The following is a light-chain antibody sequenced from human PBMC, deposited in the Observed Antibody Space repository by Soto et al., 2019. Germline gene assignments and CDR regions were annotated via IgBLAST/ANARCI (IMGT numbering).Light chain of an antibody. J-gene: IGKJ3*01. V-gene: IGKV1-27*01. CDR2: AAS. CDR1: QDIRNF. Sequence: IQMTQSPTSLSASVGDRVTITCRASQDIRNFVAWYQQKPGKAPKLLIYAASTLQSGVPSRFSGSGSGTDFTLTTNSLQPEDVTTYSCQKYSSVPVFGPGTKVEIK. CDR3: QKYSSVPV.